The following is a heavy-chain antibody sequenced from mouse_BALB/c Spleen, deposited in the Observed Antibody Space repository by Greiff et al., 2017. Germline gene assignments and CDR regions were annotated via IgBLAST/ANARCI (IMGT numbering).Heavy chain of an antibody. V-gene: IGHV1-14*01. CDR2: INPYNDGT. CDR1: GYTFTSYV. D-gene: IGHD2-2*01. J-gene: IGHJ2*01. CDR3: ARKRGYDYFDY. Sequence: EVKLQESGPELVKPGASVKMSCKASGYTFTSYVMHWVKQKPGQGLEWIGYINPYNDGTKYNEKFKGKATLTSDKSSSTAYMELSSLTSEDSAVYYCARKRGYDYFDYWGQGTTLTVSS.